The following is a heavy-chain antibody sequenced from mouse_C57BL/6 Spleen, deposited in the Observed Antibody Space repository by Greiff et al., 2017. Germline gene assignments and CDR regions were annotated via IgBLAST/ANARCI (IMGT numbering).Heavy chain of an antibody. CDR2: IDPANGNT. D-gene: IGHD2-3*01. V-gene: IGHV14-3*01. Sequence: EVQLQQSVAELVRPGASVKLSCTASGYNIKNTYMHWVKQRPEQGLEWIGRIDPANGNTKYAPKFQGKATITADTSSNTAYLQLSSLTSEDTAIYFCAEVDGYPAWFAYWGQGTLVTVSA. CDR1: GYNIKNTY. J-gene: IGHJ3*01. CDR3: AEVDGYPAWFAY.